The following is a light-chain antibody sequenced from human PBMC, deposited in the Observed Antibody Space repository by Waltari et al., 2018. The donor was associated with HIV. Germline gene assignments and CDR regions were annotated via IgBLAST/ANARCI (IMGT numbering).Light chain of an antibody. CDR2: SDD. CDR3: AAWDDSLPGWV. J-gene: IGLJ3*02. V-gene: IGLV1-44*01. Sequence: QSVLTQPPSASGTPGQRVTIFCSGSSSNIGSKNVNWYQRVPGPAPKLLIYSDDQRPSGVPDRFSGSKSGTSASLAISGPQSEDEADYYCAAWDDSLPGWVFGGGTKLTVL. CDR1: SSNIGSKN.